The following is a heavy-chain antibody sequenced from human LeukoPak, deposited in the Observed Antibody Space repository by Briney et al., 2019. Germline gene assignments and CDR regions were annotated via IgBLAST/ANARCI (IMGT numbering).Heavy chain of an antibody. Sequence: ASVKVSCKASGYTFTDYYMHWVRQAPGQGFEWMGWINPNDGDTNYAQKFQGRATMTRDTSISTAHMEVSRLRSDDTAVYYCARANFLYCSSNTCLFDYWGQGTLVTVSS. V-gene: IGHV1-2*02. D-gene: IGHD2-2*01. CDR3: ARANFLYCSSNTCLFDY. CDR1: GYTFTDYY. J-gene: IGHJ4*02. CDR2: INPNDGDT.